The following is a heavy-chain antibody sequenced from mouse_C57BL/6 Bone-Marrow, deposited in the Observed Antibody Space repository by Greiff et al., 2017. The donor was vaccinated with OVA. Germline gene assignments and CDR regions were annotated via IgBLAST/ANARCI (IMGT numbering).Heavy chain of an antibody. CDR2: IYPRSGKT. V-gene: IGHV1-81*01. J-gene: IGHJ2*01. CDR1: GYTFTSYG. Sequence: QVTLKVSGAELARPGASVKLSCKASGYTFTSYGISWVKQRPGQGLEWIGEIYPRSGKTYYNEKFKGKATLTADKSSSTAYMELRSLTSEDSAVYFCARSGIDYWGQGTTLTVSS. D-gene: IGHD4-1*01. CDR3: ARSGIDY.